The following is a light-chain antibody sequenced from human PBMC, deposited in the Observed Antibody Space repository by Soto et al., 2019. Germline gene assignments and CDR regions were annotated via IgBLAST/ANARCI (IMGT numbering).Light chain of an antibody. CDR2: AAS. V-gene: IGKV1-8*01. CDR3: QQYYSYPHT. J-gene: IGKJ2*01. Sequence: AIRMTQSPSSFSASTGDRVTITCRASQGISHYLAWYQQKPGKAPKLLIYAASTLQSGVPSRFSGSGSGTDFTLTISCLQSEDFAAYYCQQYYSYPHTFGQGTKLEIK. CDR1: QGISHY.